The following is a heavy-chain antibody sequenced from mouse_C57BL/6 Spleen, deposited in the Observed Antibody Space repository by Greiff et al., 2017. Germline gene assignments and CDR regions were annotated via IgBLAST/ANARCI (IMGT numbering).Heavy chain of an antibody. CDR1: GYTFTSYW. J-gene: IGHJ4*01. Sequence: QVQLQQPGAELVRPGSSVKLSCKASGYTFTSYWMHWVKQRPRQGLEWIGNIDPSDSETHYNQKFKDKATLTVDKSSSTAYVQLSSLTSEDSAVYDCARQGYYGNSYVAMDYWGKGTSVTVAS. CDR3: ARQGYYGNSYVAMDY. D-gene: IGHD1-1*01. V-gene: IGHV1-52*01. CDR2: IDPSDSET.